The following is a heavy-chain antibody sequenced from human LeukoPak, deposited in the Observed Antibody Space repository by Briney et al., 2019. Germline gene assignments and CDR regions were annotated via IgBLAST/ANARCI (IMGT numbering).Heavy chain of an antibody. CDR2: IVQSGNT. CDR1: GGSFSGYY. J-gene: IGHJ3*02. CDR3: ARFGSSTWYKGAFDI. Sequence: SETLSLACAVYGGSFSGYYWSWIRQPPGKGLEWIGEIVQSGNTKYNPSLKSRVNLSVDTSKNQISLNLTSVTAADTAVYYCARFGSSTWYKGAFDIWGQGTMVTVAS. D-gene: IGHD6-13*01. V-gene: IGHV4-34*12.